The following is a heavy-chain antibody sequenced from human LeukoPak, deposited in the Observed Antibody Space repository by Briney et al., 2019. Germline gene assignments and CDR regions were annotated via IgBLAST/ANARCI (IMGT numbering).Heavy chain of an antibody. D-gene: IGHD2-15*01. V-gene: IGHV3-30*04. J-gene: IGHJ4*02. CDR3: ARALVGGLVDY. CDR2: ISYDGSDE. Sequence: GGSLRLSCAASGFTFSSYAMHWVRQAPGKGLEWVAVISYDGSDEYYTDSVKGRFTISRDNSKNTLYLQMNSLEAEDTAVYYCARALVGGLVDYWGQGTLVTVSS. CDR1: GFTFSSYA.